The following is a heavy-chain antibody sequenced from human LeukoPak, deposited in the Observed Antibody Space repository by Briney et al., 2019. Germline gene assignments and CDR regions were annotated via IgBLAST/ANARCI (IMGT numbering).Heavy chain of an antibody. CDR2: FDPEDGET. Sequence: ASVKVSCKVSGYTLTELSMHWVRQAPGKGLEWMGGFDPEDGETIYAQKFQGRVTMTEDTSTDTAYMELSSLRSEDTAVYYCATDLPQYCSGGSCTPGAFDIWGQGTMVTVSS. CDR3: ATDLPQYCSGGSCTPGAFDI. J-gene: IGHJ3*02. V-gene: IGHV1-24*01. D-gene: IGHD2-15*01. CDR1: GYTLTELS.